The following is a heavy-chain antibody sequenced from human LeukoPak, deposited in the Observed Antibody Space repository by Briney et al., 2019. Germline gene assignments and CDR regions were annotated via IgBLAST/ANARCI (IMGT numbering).Heavy chain of an antibody. D-gene: IGHD2-15*01. J-gene: IGHJ4*02. Sequence: QPGGSLRLSCAASGLTFSGYAMSWFRQAPGKGPEWVSGITSGFTPHYADSVKGRFTISRDNSKNMFHLQLNSLRAEDTAVYYCAKDYSDSRVADVFFEYWGQGTLVTVSS. V-gene: IGHV3-23*01. CDR3: AKDYSDSRVADVFFEY. CDR1: GLTFSGYA. CDR2: ITSGFTP.